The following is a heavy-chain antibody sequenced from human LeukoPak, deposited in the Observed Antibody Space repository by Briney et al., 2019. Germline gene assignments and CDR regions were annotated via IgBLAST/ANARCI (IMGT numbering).Heavy chain of an antibody. J-gene: IGHJ2*01. D-gene: IGHD1-7*01. Sequence: GGSLRLSCAASGFTFSSYGMHWVRQAPGKGLEWVAFIRYDGSNKYYADSVKGRFTISRDNSKNTLYLQMNSLRAEDTAVYYCARGGTGTTFSLGWYFDLWGRGTLVTVSS. V-gene: IGHV3-30*02. CDR3: ARGGTGTTFSLGWYFDL. CDR1: GFTFSSYG. CDR2: IRYDGSNK.